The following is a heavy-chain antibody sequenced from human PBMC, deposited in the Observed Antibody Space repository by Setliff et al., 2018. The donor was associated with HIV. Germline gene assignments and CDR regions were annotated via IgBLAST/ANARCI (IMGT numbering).Heavy chain of an antibody. CDR3: ARVVATSDY. D-gene: IGHD5-12*01. CDR2: ISRSGTII. V-gene: IGHV3-11*01. J-gene: IGHJ4*02. Sequence: PGGSLRLSCAASGFTFSNAWMSWVRQAPGKGLEWVSYISRSGTIIYYADSVKGRFTISRDNAKNSLYLQMNSLRAEDTAVYYCARVVATSDYWGQGTLVTVSS. CDR1: GFTFSNAW.